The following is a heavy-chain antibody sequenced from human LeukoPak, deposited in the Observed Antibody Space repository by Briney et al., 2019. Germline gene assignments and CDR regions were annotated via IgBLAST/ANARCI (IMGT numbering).Heavy chain of an antibody. D-gene: IGHD2-15*01. J-gene: IGHJ4*02. CDR3: AKMGVATYYFDY. CDR2: ISWNSGSI. CDR1: GFTFDDYA. V-gene: IGHV3-9*01. Sequence: PGRSLRLSCAASGFTFDDYAMHWVRQAPGKGLEWVSGISWNSGSIGYADSVKGRFTISRDNAKNSLYLQMNSLRAEGTALYYCAKMGVATYYFDYWGQGTLVTVSS.